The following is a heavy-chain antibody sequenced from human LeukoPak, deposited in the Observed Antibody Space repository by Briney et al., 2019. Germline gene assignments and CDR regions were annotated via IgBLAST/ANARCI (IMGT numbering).Heavy chain of an antibody. J-gene: IGHJ4*02. Sequence: PGGSLRLSCAASGFTFSSYWMHWVRQAQGKGLVWVSRLSSDGNSANYADSVKGRFTISRDNAKNTLYLQMNSLRAEDTAVYYCARGYGSYQDYWGQGTLVTVSS. CDR3: ARGYGSYQDY. D-gene: IGHD1-26*01. V-gene: IGHV3-74*01. CDR1: GFTFSSYW. CDR2: LSSDGNSA.